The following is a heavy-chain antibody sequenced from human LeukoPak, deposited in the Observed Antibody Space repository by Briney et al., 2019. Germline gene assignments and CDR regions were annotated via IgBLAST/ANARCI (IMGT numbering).Heavy chain of an antibody. D-gene: IGHD6-13*01. Sequence: SETLSLTCTVSGGSISSHYWSWIRQPPGKGLEWIGYIYYSGSTNYNPSLKSRVTISVDTSKNQFSLKLSSVTAADTAVYYCARAAAAAGYGMDVWGQGTTVTVSS. CDR3: ARAAAAAGYGMDV. J-gene: IGHJ6*02. V-gene: IGHV4-59*11. CDR1: GGSISSHY. CDR2: IYYSGST.